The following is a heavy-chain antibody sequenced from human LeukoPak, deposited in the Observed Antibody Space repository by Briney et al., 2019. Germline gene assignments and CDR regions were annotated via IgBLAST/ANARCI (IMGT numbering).Heavy chain of an antibody. V-gene: IGHV4-59*12. J-gene: IGHJ3*02. CDR3: ARDGRGAFDI. CDR1: GGSISAYY. D-gene: IGHD3-10*01. CDR2: IHYTGST. Sequence: SETLSLTCTVSGGSISAYYWSWIRQSPGKGVEWIGYIHYTGSTNHNPSLKSRVTISEDSSKNQFSLKLSSVTAADTAVYYCARDGRGAFDIWGQGTMVTVSS.